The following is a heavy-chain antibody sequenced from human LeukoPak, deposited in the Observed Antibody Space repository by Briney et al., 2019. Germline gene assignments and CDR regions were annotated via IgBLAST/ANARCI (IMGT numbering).Heavy chain of an antibody. D-gene: IGHD5-12*01. Sequence: PGGSLRLSCAASGFTVSSSYMSWVRQAPGKGLEWVSAISGGGGTTYYADSVKGRFTISRDNSKNTLFLQMNSLRAEDTAVYYCAKDREGLSSGYDLEYFDYWGQGTLVTVSS. CDR3: AKDREGLSSGYDLEYFDY. CDR2: ISGGGGTT. CDR1: GFTVSSSY. J-gene: IGHJ4*02. V-gene: IGHV3-23*01.